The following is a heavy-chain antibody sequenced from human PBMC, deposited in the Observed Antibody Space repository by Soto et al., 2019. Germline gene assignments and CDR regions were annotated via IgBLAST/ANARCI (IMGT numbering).Heavy chain of an antibody. V-gene: IGHV4-31*03. D-gene: IGHD6-13*01. CDR3: ARSSSWYWFDP. CDR2: IYYSGST. Sequence: LSETLSLTCTVSADFSSGYYWSWIRQHPGKGLEWIGYIYYSGSTYYNPSLKSRVTISVDTSKNQFSLKLSSVTAADTAVYYCARSSSWYWFDPWGQGTLVTVSS. CDR1: ADFSSGYY. J-gene: IGHJ5*02.